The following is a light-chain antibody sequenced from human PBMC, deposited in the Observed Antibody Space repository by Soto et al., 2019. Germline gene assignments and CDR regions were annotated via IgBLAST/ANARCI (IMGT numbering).Light chain of an antibody. CDR1: SSNIGAGHH. Sequence: QSVLTQPPSVSGAPGQRVSVSCTGSSSNIGAGHHVHWYQQLPGTAPKLLIYNNDNRPSGVPDRFSGSKSGTSASLAISGLHAEDEAEYYCQSFDTTLSDVLFGGGTQLTVL. J-gene: IGLJ2*01. CDR3: QSFDTTLSDVL. CDR2: NND. V-gene: IGLV1-40*01.